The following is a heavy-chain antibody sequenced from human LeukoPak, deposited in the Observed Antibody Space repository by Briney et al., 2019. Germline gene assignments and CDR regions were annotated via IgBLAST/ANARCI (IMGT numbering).Heavy chain of an antibody. V-gene: IGHV4-39*07. CDR3: ARAYFVTTIHGFDP. CDR1: GGSFSSSSYY. Sequence: SETLSLTCTVSGGSFSSSSYYWGWIRQPPGKGLEWIGSIYYSGSTYYNPSLKSRVTISLDTSKNQFSLKLSSVTAADTAVYYCARAYFVTTIHGFDPWGQGTLVTVSS. D-gene: IGHD3-9*01. CDR2: IYYSGST. J-gene: IGHJ5*02.